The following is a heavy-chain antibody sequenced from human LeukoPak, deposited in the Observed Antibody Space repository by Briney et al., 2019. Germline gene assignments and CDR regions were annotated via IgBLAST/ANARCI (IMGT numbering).Heavy chain of an antibody. CDR2: ISGSGGST. CDR3: ARRANRDGYNYDYYDY. J-gene: IGHJ4*02. CDR1: GFTFSSYA. Sequence: GGSLRLSCAASGFTFSSYAMSWVRQAPGKGLEWVSAISGSGGSTYYADSVKGRFTISRDNSKNTLYLQMNSLRAEDTAVYYCARRANRDGYNYDYYDYWGQGTLVSVSS. D-gene: IGHD5-24*01. V-gene: IGHV3-23*01.